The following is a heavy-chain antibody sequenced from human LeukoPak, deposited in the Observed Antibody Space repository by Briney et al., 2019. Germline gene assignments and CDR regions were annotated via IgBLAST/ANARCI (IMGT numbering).Heavy chain of an antibody. J-gene: IGHJ1*01. Sequence: SGGSLRLSCAASGFTFSSYAMHWVRQAPGKGLEWVAVISYDGSNKYYADSVKGRFTISRDNSKNTLYLQMNSLRAEDTAVYYCASPPGVVVVPAASYFQHWGQGTLVTVSS. CDR1: GFTFSSYA. D-gene: IGHD2-2*01. V-gene: IGHV3-30*04. CDR3: ASPPGVVVVPAASYFQH. CDR2: ISYDGSNK.